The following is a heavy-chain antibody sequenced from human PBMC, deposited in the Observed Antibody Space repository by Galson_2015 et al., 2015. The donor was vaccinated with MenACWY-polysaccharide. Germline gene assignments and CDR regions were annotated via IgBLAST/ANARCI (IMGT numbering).Heavy chain of an antibody. CDR1: GFTFTSSA. J-gene: IGHJ4*02. D-gene: IGHD6-13*01. V-gene: IGHV1-58*02. CDR2: IVDGSGNT. CDR3: AALPCRAAAGRPRDY. Sequence: SVKVSCKASGFTFTSSAMQWVRQARGQRLEWIGWIVDGSGNTNYAQKFQERVTITRDMSTSTAYMELSSLRSEDTAVYYCAALPCRAAAGRPRDYWGQGTLVTVSS.